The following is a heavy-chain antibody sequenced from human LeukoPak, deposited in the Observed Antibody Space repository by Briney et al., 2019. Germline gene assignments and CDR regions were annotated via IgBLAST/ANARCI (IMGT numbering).Heavy chain of an antibody. CDR2: IRYDGTNK. D-gene: IGHD3-3*01. J-gene: IGHJ4*01. CDR1: GFTFSSYG. Sequence: HPGGSLRLSCAASGFTFSSYGMHWVRQAPGKGLEWVTFIRYDGTNKYYTDSVKGRFTISRDNSKNTLYLQMNSLRAEDTAVYYCAKGAYYADWGQGTLVTVSS. V-gene: IGHV3-30*02. CDR3: AKGAYYAD.